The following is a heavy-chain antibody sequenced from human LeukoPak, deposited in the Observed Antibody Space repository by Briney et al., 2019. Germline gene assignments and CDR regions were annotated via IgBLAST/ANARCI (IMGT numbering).Heavy chain of an antibody. J-gene: IGHJ4*02. V-gene: IGHV1-69*13. D-gene: IGHD2/OR15-2a*01. Sequence: GASVKVSCKASGGTFSSYAISWARQAPGQGLEWMGGIIPIFGTANYAQKFQGRVTITADESTSTAYMELSSLRSEDTAVYYCARGWSFALWDYWGQGTLVTVSS. CDR3: ARGWSFALWDY. CDR2: IIPIFGTA. CDR1: GGTFSSYA.